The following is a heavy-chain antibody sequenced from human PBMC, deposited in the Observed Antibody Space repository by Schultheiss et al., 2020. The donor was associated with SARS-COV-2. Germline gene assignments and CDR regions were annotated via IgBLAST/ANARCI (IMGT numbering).Heavy chain of an antibody. Sequence: SETLSLTCTVSGGSISSSSYYWGWIRQPPGKGLEWIGSIYYSGSTNYNPSLEGRITISLDTSKSQFSLKMSSVTAADTAVYYCARRRNDNGENWFDPWGQGTLVTVSS. CDR2: IYYSGST. D-gene: IGHD1-1*01. CDR3: ARRRNDNGENWFDP. CDR1: GGSISSSSYY. V-gene: IGHV4-39*07. J-gene: IGHJ5*02.